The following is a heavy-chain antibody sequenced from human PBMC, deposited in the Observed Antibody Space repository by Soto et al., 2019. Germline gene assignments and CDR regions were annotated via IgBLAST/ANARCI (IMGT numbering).Heavy chain of an antibody. CDR2: ISYDGSNK. V-gene: IGHV3-30-3*01. Sequence: QVQLVESGGGVVQPGRSLRLACVTSGFTFSTYIMHWVRQAPGKGLEWVEVISYDGSNKYYADSVKGRFTISRDKSKNTLYLQMSSLRAEDTAVYYCARENTSGHFYFDYWGQGTLVTVSS. J-gene: IGHJ4*02. CDR3: ARENTSGHFYFDY. CDR1: GFTFSTYI. D-gene: IGHD3-10*01.